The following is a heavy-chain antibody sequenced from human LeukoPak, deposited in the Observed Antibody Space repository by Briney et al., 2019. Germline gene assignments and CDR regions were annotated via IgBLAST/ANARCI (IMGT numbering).Heavy chain of an antibody. CDR1: GFTFSSYA. D-gene: IGHD6-19*01. J-gene: IGHJ5*02. V-gene: IGHV3-23*01. CDR2: ISGSGGST. CDR3: ARDPGNHSGA. Sequence: GGSLRLSCAASGFTFSSYAMSWVRQAPGKGLEWVSAISGSGGSTYYADSVKGRFTISRDNSKNSLYLQMNTLRAEDTAMYYCARDPGNHSGAWGQGTLVTVSS.